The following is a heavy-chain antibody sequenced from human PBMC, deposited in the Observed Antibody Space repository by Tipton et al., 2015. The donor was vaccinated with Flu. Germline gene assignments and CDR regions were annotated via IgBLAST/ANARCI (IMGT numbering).Heavy chain of an antibody. Sequence: TLSLTCAVSGYSISRGYYWGWIRQPPGKGLEWIAIAYHSGSTYYNPPLKSRVTISIDTSKNQFSLKLTSVTAADTAVYYCANSGSYYGYLQQWGQGTLVTVSS. CDR2: AYHSGST. D-gene: IGHD1-26*01. J-gene: IGHJ1*01. CDR1: GYSISRGYY. CDR3: ANSGSYYGYLQQ. V-gene: IGHV4-38-2*01.